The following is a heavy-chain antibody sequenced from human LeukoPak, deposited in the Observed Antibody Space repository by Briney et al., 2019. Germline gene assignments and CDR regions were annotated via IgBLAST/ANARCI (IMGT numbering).Heavy chain of an antibody. CDR3: ARGARTGATAKWFDT. J-gene: IGHJ5*02. CDR1: GGTFSSHG. CDR2: IFPMLDIP. Sequence: ASVKVSCKTSGGTFSSHGITWGRQARGQGLEWLGDIFPMLDIPNYAQKFQGGVTITPAESTNTSYMERCSLISEDTAVYYCARGARTGATAKWFDTWGQGNLVTVSS. V-gene: IGHV1-69*10. D-gene: IGHD1/OR15-1a*01.